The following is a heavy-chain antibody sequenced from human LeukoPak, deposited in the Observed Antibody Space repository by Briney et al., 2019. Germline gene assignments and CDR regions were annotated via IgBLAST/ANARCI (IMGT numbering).Heavy chain of an antibody. CDR1: GFTFSSYA. Sequence: GRSLRLSCAASGFTFSSYAMHWVRQAPGKGLEWVAVISYDGSNKYCADSVKGRFTISRDNSKNTLYLQMNSLRAEDTAVYYCVRDGPYSSSWYWFDPWGQGTLVTVSS. J-gene: IGHJ5*02. CDR2: ISYDGSNK. D-gene: IGHD6-13*01. V-gene: IGHV3-30*04. CDR3: VRDGPYSSSWYWFDP.